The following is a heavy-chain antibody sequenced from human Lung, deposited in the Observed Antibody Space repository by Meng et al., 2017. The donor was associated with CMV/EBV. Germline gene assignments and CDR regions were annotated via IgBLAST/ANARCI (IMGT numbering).Heavy chain of an antibody. J-gene: IGHJ6*02. CDR1: GDTFTGYY. D-gene: IGHD3-10*01. Sequence: ASVKVSCKASGDTFTGYYMHWVRQAPGQGLEWMGWINPKNGVTHYEEKFQGRVMMTRATSNSTAYMELSSLRSDDTAVYYCARDYYSAGAPTGGLDVWGPGXTVTVSS. V-gene: IGHV1-2*02. CDR2: INPKNGVT. CDR3: ARDYYSAGAPTGGLDV.